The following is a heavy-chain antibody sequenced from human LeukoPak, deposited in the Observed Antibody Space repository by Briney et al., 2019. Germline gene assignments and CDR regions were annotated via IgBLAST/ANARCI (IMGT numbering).Heavy chain of an antibody. CDR3: ARARYCSGGSCYAEY. D-gene: IGHD2-15*01. J-gene: IGHJ4*02. CDR1: GYTFTTYW. Sequence: GESLKVSCKGSGYTFTTYWIGCVRQMPGKGLEWMGIIYPGDSDTRYSPSFQGQVTISADRSISTAYLQWNSLKASDTAMYYCARARYCSGGSCYAEYWGQGTLVTVSS. CDR2: IYPGDSDT. V-gene: IGHV5-51*01.